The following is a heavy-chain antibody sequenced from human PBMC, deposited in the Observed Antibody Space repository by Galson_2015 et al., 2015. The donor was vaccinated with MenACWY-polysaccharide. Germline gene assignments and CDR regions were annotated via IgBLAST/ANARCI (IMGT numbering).Heavy chain of an antibody. J-gene: IGHJ4*02. V-gene: IGHV3-74*01. CDR2: IKSDGSST. CDR3: ARGYSACD. Sequence: SLRLSCAASGFTFSTYWMHWVRQAPGKGLVWVSRIKSDGSSTNYADSVKGRFTISRDNAKNTLYLQVNSLRAEDTALYYCARGYSACDWGQGTLVTVSA. D-gene: IGHD5-12*01. CDR1: GFTFSTYW.